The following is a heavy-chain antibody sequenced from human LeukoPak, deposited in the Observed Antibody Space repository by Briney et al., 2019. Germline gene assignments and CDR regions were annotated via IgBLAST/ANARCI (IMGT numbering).Heavy chain of an antibody. CDR1: GFIFSNYA. CDR2: VRGSGGDT. CDR3: AKGSLIVGAINALDI. Sequence: GGSLRLSCTASGFIFSNYAMSWVRQAPGKGLEWVSEVRGSGGDTYYADSVKGRFTISRDNSKNTLYLQMNSLRAEDTAVYYCAKGSLIVGAINALDIWGQGTVVTVSS. V-gene: IGHV3-23*01. D-gene: IGHD1-26*01. J-gene: IGHJ3*02.